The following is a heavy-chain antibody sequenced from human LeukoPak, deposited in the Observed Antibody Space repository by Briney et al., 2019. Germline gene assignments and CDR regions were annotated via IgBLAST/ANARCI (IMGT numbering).Heavy chain of an antibody. CDR1: GFTFSNYG. D-gene: IGHD6-6*01. J-gene: IGHJ3*02. CDR2: IRYDGSIK. CDR3: AKDGGGKAAPNGGAFDI. V-gene: IGHV3-30*02. Sequence: PGGXLRLSCAASGFTFSNYGMHWVRQAPGKGLEGVAFIRYDGSIKYYADSVKGRFTISRDNSETTLYLQMNSLRAEDTAVYYCAKDGGGKAAPNGGAFDIWGQGTMVTVSS.